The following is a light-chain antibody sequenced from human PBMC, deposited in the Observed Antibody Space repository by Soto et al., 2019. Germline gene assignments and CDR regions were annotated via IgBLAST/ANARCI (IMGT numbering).Light chain of an antibody. CDR3: CSYAGSSTDVV. Sequence: QSALTQPASLSGSPGQSITISCTGTSSDVGSYNLVSWYQQHPGKGPKLMIYEGSKRPSGVSNRFSGSKSGNTASLTITGLQAEDEADYYCCSYAGSSTDVVFGGGTKLTVL. J-gene: IGLJ2*01. CDR2: EGS. CDR1: SSDVGSYNL. V-gene: IGLV2-23*01.